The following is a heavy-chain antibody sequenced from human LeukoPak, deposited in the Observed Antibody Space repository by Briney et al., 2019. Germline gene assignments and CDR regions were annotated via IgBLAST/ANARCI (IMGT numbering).Heavy chain of an antibody. Sequence: PSETLSLTCTVSGYSINSTYYWDWIRQPPGKGLEWIGSIHHSGTTYYNPSLKSRVTISVDTSKNQFSLKVRSVTAADTAVYNCARRPLVGGVDSWGQGTLVTVSS. J-gene: IGHJ4*02. CDR3: ARRPLVGGVDS. D-gene: IGHD1-26*01. V-gene: IGHV4-38-2*02. CDR1: GYSINSTYY. CDR2: IHHSGTT.